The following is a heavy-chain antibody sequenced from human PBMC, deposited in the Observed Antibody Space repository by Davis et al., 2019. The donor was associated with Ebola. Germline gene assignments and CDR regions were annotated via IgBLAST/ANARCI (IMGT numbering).Heavy chain of an antibody. CDR1: GGSFSGYY. V-gene: IGHV4-34*01. J-gene: IGHJ4*02. Sequence: SETLSLTCAVYGGSFSGYYWSWIRQPPGKGLEWIGEINHSGSTNYNPSLKSRVTISVDTSKNQFSLKLSSVTAADTAVYYCARGRTYYDYIWGSYRPYYFDYWGQGTLVTVSS. D-gene: IGHD3-16*02. CDR3: ARGRTYYDYIWGSYRPYYFDY. CDR2: INHSGST.